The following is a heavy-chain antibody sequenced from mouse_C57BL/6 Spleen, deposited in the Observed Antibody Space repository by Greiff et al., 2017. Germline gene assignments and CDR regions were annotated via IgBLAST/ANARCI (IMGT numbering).Heavy chain of an antibody. Sequence: EVHLVESGGDLVKPGGSLKLSCAASGFTFSSYGMSWVRQTPDKRLEWVATISSGGSYTYYPDSVKGRFTISRDNAKNTLYLQMSSLKSEDTAMYYCARQGITKYFDYWGQGTTLTVSS. V-gene: IGHV5-6*01. D-gene: IGHD2-4*01. CDR1: GFTFSSYG. CDR3: ARQGITKYFDY. CDR2: ISSGGSYT. J-gene: IGHJ2*01.